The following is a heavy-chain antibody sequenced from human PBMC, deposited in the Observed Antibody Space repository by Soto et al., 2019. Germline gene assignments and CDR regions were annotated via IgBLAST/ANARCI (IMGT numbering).Heavy chain of an antibody. CDR2: ISAGGGST. J-gene: IGHJ4*02. CDR1: GFTFGNYA. Sequence: EVKLLESGGGMAQPGGSLRLSCAASGFTFGNYAMSWVRQAPGKGLEWVSGISAGGGSTYYADSVKGRFTISRDNSKNTLFLQMNSLRAEDTAVYYCAKGGYYSDSSGYYNSFGYWGQGTLVTVSS. CDR3: AKGGYYSDSSGYYNSFGY. V-gene: IGHV3-23*01. D-gene: IGHD3-22*01.